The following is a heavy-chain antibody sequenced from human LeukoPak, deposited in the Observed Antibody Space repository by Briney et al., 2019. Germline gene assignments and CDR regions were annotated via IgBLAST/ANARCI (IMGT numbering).Heavy chain of an antibody. J-gene: IGHJ3*02. CDR3: ARVSHWYSSSRKDAFDI. CDR1: GFTFSSYA. Sequence: LRLSCAASGFTFSSYAMSWPRQPPGKGLEWIGEINHSGSTNYNPSLKSRVTISVDTSKNQFSLKLSSVTAADTAVYYCARVSHWYSSSRKDAFDIWGQGTMVTVSS. D-gene: IGHD6-6*01. V-gene: IGHV4-34*01. CDR2: INHSGST.